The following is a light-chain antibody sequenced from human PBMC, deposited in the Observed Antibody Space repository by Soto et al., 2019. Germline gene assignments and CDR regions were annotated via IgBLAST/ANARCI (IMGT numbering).Light chain of an antibody. V-gene: IGLV1-44*01. CDR3: AAWDDSLSGQV. J-gene: IGLJ2*01. Sequence: QSVLTQPPSVSGTPGQRVTISCSGSNSNIGSITVNWYLQRPGTAPKLLVYSHNLRPSGVPDRFSGSKSGTSASLTISGLQSEDEGDYYCAAWDDSLSGQVFGGGTKLTVL. CDR2: SHN. CDR1: NSNIGSIT.